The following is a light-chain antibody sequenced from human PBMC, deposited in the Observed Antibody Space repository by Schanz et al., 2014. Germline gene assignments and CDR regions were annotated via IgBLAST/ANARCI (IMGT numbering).Light chain of an antibody. CDR2: EGT. Sequence: QSALTQPASVSGSPGQSITISCTGTSSDVGSYNLVSWYQQHPGKAPKLMIYEGTKRPSGVSNRFSASKSGNTASLTVSGLQAEDGADYYCCSYAGSSTLVFGGGTKLTVL. V-gene: IGLV2-23*01. CDR3: CSYAGSSTLV. CDR1: SSDVGSYNL. J-gene: IGLJ3*02.